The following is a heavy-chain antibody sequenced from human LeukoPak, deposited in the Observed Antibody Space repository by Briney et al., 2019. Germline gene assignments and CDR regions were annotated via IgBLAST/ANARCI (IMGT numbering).Heavy chain of an antibody. V-gene: IGHV4-4*07. Sequence: SETLSLTCSVSGASISSYYWSWIRQPAGKGLEWIGRIYTSGSTNYNPSLKSRVTMSVDTSENQFSLKLTSVTAADTAVYYCARGRYTYGSPDDAFDIWGQGTMVTVSS. CDR1: GASISSYY. CDR2: IYTSGST. J-gene: IGHJ3*02. D-gene: IGHD3-10*01. CDR3: ARGRYTYGSPDDAFDI.